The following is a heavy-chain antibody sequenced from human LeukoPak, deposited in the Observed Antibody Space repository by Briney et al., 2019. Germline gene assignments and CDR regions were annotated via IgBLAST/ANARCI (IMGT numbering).Heavy chain of an antibody. CDR2: IYYSGST. CDR3: AREGDTYYYDSSGYYVGHWFDP. D-gene: IGHD3-22*01. V-gene: IGHV4-59*01. Sequence: SETLSLTCTVSGGSISSYYWSWIRQPPGKGLEWIGYIYYSGSTNYNPSLKSRVTISVDTSKHQFSLKLSSVTAADTAVYYCAREGDTYYYDSSGYYVGHWFDPWGQGTLVTVSS. CDR1: GGSISSYY. J-gene: IGHJ5*02.